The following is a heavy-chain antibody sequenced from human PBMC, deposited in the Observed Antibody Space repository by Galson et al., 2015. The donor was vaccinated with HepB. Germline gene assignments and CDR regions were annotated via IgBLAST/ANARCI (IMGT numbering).Heavy chain of an antibody. CDR3: ARDRFSASWYLGFDP. D-gene: IGHD4-23*01. V-gene: IGHV4-34*01. J-gene: IGHJ5*02. Sequence: SRLTISLDTSENQFSLKLTSVTAADTAVYYCARDRFSASWYLGFDPWGQGTLVTVSS.